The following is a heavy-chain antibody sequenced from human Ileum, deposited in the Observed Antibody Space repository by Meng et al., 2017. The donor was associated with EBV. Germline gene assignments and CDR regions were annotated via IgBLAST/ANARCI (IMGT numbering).Heavy chain of an antibody. CDR2: MYPTGPT. CDR1: GASISSGGYK. CDR3: VRGGTYYLSY. D-gene: IGHD1-26*01. V-gene: IGHV4/OR15-8*02. Sequence: QGQLQESRPRLVKLSQTLSLTWVVFGASISSGGYKWSWIRQSPEKGLEWIGEMYPTGPTYYNPSLKGRVSISIDKSKNQLSLKLNSVTAADTAVYYCVRGGTYYLSYWGQGSLVTVSS. J-gene: IGHJ4*02.